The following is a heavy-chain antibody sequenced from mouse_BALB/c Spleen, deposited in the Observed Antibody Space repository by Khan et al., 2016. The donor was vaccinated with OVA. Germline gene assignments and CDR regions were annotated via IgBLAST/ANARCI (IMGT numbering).Heavy chain of an antibody. CDR2: ISTGGAYT. D-gene: IGHD1-1*01. J-gene: IGHJ3*01. V-gene: IGHV5-6*01. CDR3: ARLAYYYNSEGFAY. CDR1: GFTFSTYG. Sequence: EVELVESGGDFVRPGGSLKLSCAASGFTFSTYGMSWVRQTPDKRLEWVATISTGGAYTYYPDSVKGRFTISRDNAKNTLYLQLSSLRSEDTVIYYCARLAYYYNSEGFAYWGQGTLFTVSA.